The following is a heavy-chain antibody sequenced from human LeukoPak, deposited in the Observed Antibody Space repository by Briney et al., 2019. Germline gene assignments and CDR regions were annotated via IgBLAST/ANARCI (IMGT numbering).Heavy chain of an antibody. CDR2: ISYDGSNK. J-gene: IGHJ6*02. V-gene: IGHV3-30-3*01. CDR1: GFTFSSYA. Sequence: GGSLRLSCAASGFTFSSYAMPWVRQAPGKGLEWVAVISYDGSNKYYADSVKGRFTISRDNSKNTLYLQMNSLRAEDTAVYYCARERGCSYGYGMDVWGQGTTVTVSS. CDR3: ARERGCSYGYGMDV. D-gene: IGHD5-18*01.